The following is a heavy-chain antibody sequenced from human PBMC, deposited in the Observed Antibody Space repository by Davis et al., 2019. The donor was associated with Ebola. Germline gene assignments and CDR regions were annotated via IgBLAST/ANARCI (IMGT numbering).Heavy chain of an antibody. CDR1: GASVSNPPYY. CDR3: AKDVGHDSLFYFDY. J-gene: IGHJ4*02. CDR2: VYYSGTT. V-gene: IGHV4-61*01. Sequence: PSETLSLTCTVSGASVSNPPYYWSWIRQPPGKRLEWIGSVYYSGTTLYNPSLKSRVTMSVDTSKSQFSLRLTSLTAADTAMYYCAKDVGHDSLFYFDYWGQGTLVTVSS. D-gene: IGHD3-3*01.